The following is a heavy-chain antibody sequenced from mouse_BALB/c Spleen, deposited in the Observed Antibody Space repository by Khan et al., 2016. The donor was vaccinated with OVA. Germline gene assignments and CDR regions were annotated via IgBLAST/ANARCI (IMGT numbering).Heavy chain of an antibody. J-gene: IGHJ3*01. CDR1: GYTFTSYT. V-gene: IGHV1-4*01. D-gene: IGHD1-1*02. CDR2: INPSNGYT. Sequence: QIQLQQSGAELARPGASVKMSCKASGYTFTSYTIHWIKMRPGQGLEWIGYINPSNGYTTYNQKFKDKATLTADKSSTTAYMQLSSLTSDDSAVYNCVSDGAYGGNDGWFAYWGLGTLVSVSA. CDR3: VSDGAYGGNDGWFAY.